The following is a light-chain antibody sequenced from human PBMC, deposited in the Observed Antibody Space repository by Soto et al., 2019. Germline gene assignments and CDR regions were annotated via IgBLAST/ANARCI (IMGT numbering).Light chain of an antibody. CDR1: SSNIGNNY. CDR2: DNS. J-gene: IGLJ2*01. V-gene: IGLV1-51*01. Sequence: QSVLTQPPSVSAAPGQKVTISCSGSSSNIGNNYVSCYQQLPGTAPKLLIYDNSKRPSGIPDRFSGSKSGTSATLGITGLQTGDEADYYCGTWDSSLSAGVFGGGTKLTVL. CDR3: GTWDSSLSAGV.